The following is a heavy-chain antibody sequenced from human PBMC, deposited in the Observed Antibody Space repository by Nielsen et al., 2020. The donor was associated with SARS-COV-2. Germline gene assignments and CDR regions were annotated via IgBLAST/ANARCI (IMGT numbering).Heavy chain of an antibody. Sequence: KVSCKASGYTFTSYYMHWVRQAPGQGLEWMGIINPSGGSTSYAQKFQGRVTMTRDTSTSTVYMELSSLRSEDTAVYYCARSSVLDSSGYSGFDYWGQGTLVTVSS. V-gene: IGHV1-46*01. D-gene: IGHD3-22*01. CDR1: GYTFTSYY. CDR3: ARSSVLDSSGYSGFDY. CDR2: INPSGGST. J-gene: IGHJ4*02.